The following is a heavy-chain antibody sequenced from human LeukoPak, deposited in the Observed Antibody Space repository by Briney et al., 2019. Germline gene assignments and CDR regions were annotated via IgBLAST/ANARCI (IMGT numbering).Heavy chain of an antibody. CDR3: ASGGYCSGGSCYHNY. CDR1: GFTFRSYT. CDR2: ISYDGRNE. V-gene: IGHV3-30*04. D-gene: IGHD2-15*01. Sequence: PGGSLRPSCAASGFTFRSYTIHWVRQAPGKGLEWVAVISYDGRNEYYADTVKGRFTISRDNAKNSLYLQMNSLRAEDTAVYYCASGGYCSGGSCYHNYWGQGTLVTVSS. J-gene: IGHJ4*02.